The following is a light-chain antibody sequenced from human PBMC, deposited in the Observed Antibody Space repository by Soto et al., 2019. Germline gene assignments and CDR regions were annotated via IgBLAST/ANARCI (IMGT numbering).Light chain of an antibody. CDR2: GVS. J-gene: IGKJ1*01. V-gene: IGKV3-20*01. Sequence: EIVLTQSPGTLSLSPGERATLSCRASQSISSSYLAWYQQKPGQAPRLLIHGVSTRATGIPDRFSGGGSGTDFTLTISRLEPEDFAVYFCQYYDSFRTFGQGTKVEIK. CDR1: QSISSSY. CDR3: QYYDSFRT.